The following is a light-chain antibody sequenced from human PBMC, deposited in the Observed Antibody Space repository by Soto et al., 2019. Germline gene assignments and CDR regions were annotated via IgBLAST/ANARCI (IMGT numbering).Light chain of an antibody. Sequence: EIVMTQSPATLSVSPGERATLSFRASQSVSSYLAWYQQKPGQAPGLLIYGASSRATGIPDRFSGSGSGTDFTLTISRLEPEDFAVYYCQQYGRSPWTFGQGTKVDIK. CDR2: GAS. CDR1: QSVSSY. V-gene: IGKV3-20*01. CDR3: QQYGRSPWT. J-gene: IGKJ1*01.